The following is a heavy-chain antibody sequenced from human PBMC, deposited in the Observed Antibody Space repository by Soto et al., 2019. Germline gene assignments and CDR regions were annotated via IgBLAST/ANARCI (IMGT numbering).Heavy chain of an antibody. Sequence: QVQLVQSGAEVKKPGSSVKVSCKASGGTFSNYPITWVRRAPGQGLEWLGGIIPICGKADYTQKLQGRVTSTADEPTSTAYMEIRSLRSEDTAVYYCASGGEYYGENLPHYCVFGMHVWGTGTTVTVSS. CDR3: ASGGEYYGENLPHYCVFGMHV. CDR1: GGTFSNYP. CDR2: IIPICGKA. J-gene: IGHJ6*04. V-gene: IGHV1-69*01. D-gene: IGHD3-16*01.